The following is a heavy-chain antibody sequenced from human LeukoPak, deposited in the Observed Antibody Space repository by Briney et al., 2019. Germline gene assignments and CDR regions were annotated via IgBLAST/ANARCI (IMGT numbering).Heavy chain of an antibody. CDR1: GYTFATYG. D-gene: IGHD6-13*01. V-gene: IGHV1-18*01. CDR2: ISSNTRKT. Sequence: ASVKVSCKASGYTFATYGFCWVRQAPGHGLEWMGWISSNTRKTDYAQKFQGRVTLTTDTSTSTAYMELRSLRPDDTALYYCAKVAGDRMDYWGQGTLLTVSS. CDR3: AKVAGDRMDY. J-gene: IGHJ4*02.